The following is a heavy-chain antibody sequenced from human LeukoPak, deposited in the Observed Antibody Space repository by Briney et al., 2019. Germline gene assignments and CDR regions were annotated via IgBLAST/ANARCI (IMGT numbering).Heavy chain of an antibody. CDR2: IDHSGST. Sequence: ASETLSLTCAVYGGSFSGYYWSWIRQPPGKGLEWIGEIDHSGSTNYNPSLKSRVTISVDTSKNQFSLKLSSVTAADTAVYYCAREGLLRWSCYYYGMDVWGQGTTVTVSS. CDR1: GGSFSGYY. J-gene: IGHJ6*02. V-gene: IGHV4-34*01. CDR3: AREGLLRWSCYYYGMDV. D-gene: IGHD4-23*01.